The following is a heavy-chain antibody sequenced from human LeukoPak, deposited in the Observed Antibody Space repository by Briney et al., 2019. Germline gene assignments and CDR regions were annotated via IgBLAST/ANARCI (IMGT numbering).Heavy chain of an antibody. Sequence: PGGSLRLSCAASGFTFSSYSMNWVRQAPGKGLEWVSSISSSGSYIYYADSVKGRFTISRDNAKNSLYLQMNSLRAEDTAVYYCARDSNYYGSGSYDPDWFDPWGQGTLVTVSS. V-gene: IGHV3-21*01. J-gene: IGHJ5*02. CDR2: ISSSGSYI. CDR3: ARDSNYYGSGSYDPDWFDP. CDR1: GFTFSSYS. D-gene: IGHD3-10*01.